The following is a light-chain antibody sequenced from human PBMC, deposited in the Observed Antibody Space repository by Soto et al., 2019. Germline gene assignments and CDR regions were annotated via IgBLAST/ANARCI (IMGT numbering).Light chain of an antibody. CDR2: EDN. Sequence: NFMLTQPHSVSESPGKTVTISCTGSSGSIASNYVQWYQQRPGSAPTTVIYEDNQRPSGVPDRFSGSIDSSSNSASLTISGLKTEDEADYYCQSYDSSNPWVFGGGTQLTVL. J-gene: IGLJ3*02. V-gene: IGLV6-57*02. CDR1: SGSIASNY. CDR3: QSYDSSNPWV.